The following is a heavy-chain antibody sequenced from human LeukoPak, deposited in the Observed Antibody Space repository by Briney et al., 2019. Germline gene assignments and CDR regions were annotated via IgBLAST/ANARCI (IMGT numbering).Heavy chain of an antibody. J-gene: IGHJ4*02. V-gene: IGHV3-23*01. CDR1: GFTFRSYA. CDR2: ISGSGGST. CDR3: AKFPYHDYGDYLDY. Sequence: GGSLRLSCAASGFTFRSYAMSWVRQAPGKGPEWVSAISGSGGSTYYADSVKGRFTISRDNSKNTLYLQMNGLRAEDTAVYYCAKFPYHDYGDYLDYWGQGTLVTVSS. D-gene: IGHD4-17*01.